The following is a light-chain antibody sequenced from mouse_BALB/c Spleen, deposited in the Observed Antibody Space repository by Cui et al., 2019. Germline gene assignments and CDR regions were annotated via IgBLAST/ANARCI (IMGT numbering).Light chain of an antibody. CDR1: SSVSY. J-gene: IGKJ5*01. CDR3: QQWSSNPLT. CDR2: LTA. Sequence: QIVLTQSPALMSASPGEKVTMTCSASSSVSYMYWYQHKPRSSPKPWRYLTANLACGVTARFSGSGSGTSYSLTISSMEAEDAATYYCQQWSSNPLTFGAGTKLELK. V-gene: IGKV4-68*01.